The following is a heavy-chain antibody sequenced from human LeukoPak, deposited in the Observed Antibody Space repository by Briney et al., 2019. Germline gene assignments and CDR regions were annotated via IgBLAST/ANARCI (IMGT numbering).Heavy chain of an antibody. CDR1: GGSVSSYY. CDR3: AREANSPTTRYWYFDL. J-gene: IGHJ2*01. CDR2: VYYSGST. V-gene: IGHV4-59*02. Sequence: SETLSLTCTVSGGSVSSYYWSWMRQSPGKGLEWIGYVYYSGSTNYNPALKSRVTISLDTSENQFSLKLSSVTAADTAVYYCAREANSPTTRYWYFDLWGRGTQVTVPS. D-gene: IGHD1-14*01.